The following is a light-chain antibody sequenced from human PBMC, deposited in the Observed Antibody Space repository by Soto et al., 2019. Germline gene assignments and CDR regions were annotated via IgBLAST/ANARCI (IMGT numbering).Light chain of an antibody. CDR1: QSVSSGY. Sequence: EIVLTQSPATLSLSPGVRATLSCGASQSVSSGYVAWYQRKPGLAPRLVIYDASVRASGTPDRFRGSGSGTDFTLTISRLEPEDFAMYYCHQYAASPYTFGQVTKVEI. J-gene: IGKJ2*01. V-gene: IGKV3D-20*01. CDR3: HQYAASPYT. CDR2: DAS.